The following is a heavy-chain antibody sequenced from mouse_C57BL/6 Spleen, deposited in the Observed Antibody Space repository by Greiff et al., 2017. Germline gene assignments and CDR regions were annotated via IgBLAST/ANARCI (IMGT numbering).Heavy chain of an antibody. D-gene: IGHD1-1*01. CDR2: IDPSDSET. V-gene: IGHV1-52*01. CDR3: ARAEITTVVAHWYFDV. CDR1: GYTFTSYW. J-gene: IGHJ1*03. Sequence: VQLQQPGAELVRPGSSVKLSCKASGYTFTSYWMHWVKQRPIQGLEWIGNIDPSDSETHYNQKFKDKATLTVDKSSSTAYMQLSSLTSEDSAVYYCARAEITTVVAHWYFDVWGTGTTVTVSS.